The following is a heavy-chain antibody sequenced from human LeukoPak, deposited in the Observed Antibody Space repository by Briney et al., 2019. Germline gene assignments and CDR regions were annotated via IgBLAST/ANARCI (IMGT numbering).Heavy chain of an antibody. CDR1: GFTFNNYA. V-gene: IGHV3-23*01. J-gene: IGHJ4*02. CDR2: ISSSGDNT. D-gene: IGHD6-19*01. Sequence: GGSLRLSCAATGFTFNNYAMTWVRQAPGKGLEWVSIISSSGDNTYYAHSVKGRFTISRDNSKNTLYLQMNSLRGEDTAIYYCAQGSSGWYFPTFHYWGQGTLVTVSS. CDR3: AQGSSGWYFPTFHY.